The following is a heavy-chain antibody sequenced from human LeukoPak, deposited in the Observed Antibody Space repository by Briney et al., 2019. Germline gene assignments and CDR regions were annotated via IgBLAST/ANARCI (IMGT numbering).Heavy chain of an antibody. J-gene: IGHJ4*02. CDR2: IWYDGSNK. CDR3: AGDRATSYFDY. CDR1: GFTFSSHA. Sequence: GGSLRLSCAASGFTFSSHAMHWVRQAPGKGLEWVAFIWYDGSNKYYTDSVKGRFTISRDNSKNTLYLQMNSLRAEDTAVYYCAGDRATSYFDYWGQGALVTISS. D-gene: IGHD1-26*01. V-gene: IGHV3-33*08.